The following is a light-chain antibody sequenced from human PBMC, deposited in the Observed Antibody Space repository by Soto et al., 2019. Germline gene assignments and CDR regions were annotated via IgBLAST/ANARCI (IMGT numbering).Light chain of an antibody. V-gene: IGKV3-15*01. CDR1: QSVSSN. CDR3: QQYNNWPRGG. J-gene: IGKJ1*01. Sequence: EIVMTQSPATLSVSPGERATLSCRASQSVSSNLAWYQQKPGQAPRLLIYGASTRATGIPARFSGSGSGTELTLTISSLQSEEFAVYYCQQYNNWPRGGFGQGTKVELK. CDR2: GAS.